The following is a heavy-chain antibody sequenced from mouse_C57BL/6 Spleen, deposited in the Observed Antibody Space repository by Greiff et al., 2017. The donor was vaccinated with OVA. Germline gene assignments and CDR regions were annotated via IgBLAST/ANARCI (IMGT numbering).Heavy chain of an antibody. Sequence: QVHVKQSGPGLVQPSQSLSITCTVSGFSLTSYGVHWVRQSPGKGLECLGVIWSGGSTDYNAAFISRLSISKDNSKSQDFFKMNSLQADDTAIYYCARNLGRGWYFDVWGTGTTVTVSS. V-gene: IGHV2-2*01. CDR3: ARNLGRGWYFDV. J-gene: IGHJ1*03. CDR1: GFSLTSYG. CDR2: IWSGGST.